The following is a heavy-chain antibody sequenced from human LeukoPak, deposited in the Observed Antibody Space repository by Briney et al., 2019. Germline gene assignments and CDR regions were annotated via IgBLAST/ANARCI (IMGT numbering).Heavy chain of an antibody. V-gene: IGHV3-30*01. D-gene: IGHD3-22*01. J-gene: IGHJ4*02. CDR3: ARGVVTTNEYFDY. CDR2: ISYDGSNK. CDR1: GFTFSSYA. Sequence: GRSLRLSCAASGFTFSSYAMHWVRQAPGKGLEWVAVISYDGSNKYYADSVKGRFTISRDNSKNTLYLQMNSLRAEDTAVYYCARGVVTTNEYFDYWGQGTLVTVSS.